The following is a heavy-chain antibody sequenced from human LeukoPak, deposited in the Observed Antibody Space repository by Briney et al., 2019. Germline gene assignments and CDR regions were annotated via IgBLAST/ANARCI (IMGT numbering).Heavy chain of an antibody. J-gene: IGHJ4*02. Sequence: GGSLRLSCAASGFTFSSYWMHWVRQAPGKGLVWVSRINSDGSSTSYADSVKGRFTISRDNAKNTLYLQMNSLRAEDTAVYYCAKDPSLAVDFDYWGQGTLVTVSS. D-gene: IGHD2-15*01. CDR3: AKDPSLAVDFDY. CDR1: GFTFSSYW. CDR2: INSDGSST. V-gene: IGHV3-74*01.